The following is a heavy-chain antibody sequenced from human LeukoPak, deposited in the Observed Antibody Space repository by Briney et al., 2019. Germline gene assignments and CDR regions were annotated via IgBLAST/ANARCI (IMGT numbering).Heavy chain of an antibody. Sequence: PSETLSLTYTVSGGSISTYYWSWIRQPPGKGLEWIGYIYYSGQTNHNPSLKSRVTISVDTSKNQFSLKLSSVTAADTAVYYCARRDDTSGYYSAWGQGTLVTVSS. CDR3: ARRDDTSGYYSA. J-gene: IGHJ4*02. CDR1: GGSISTYY. D-gene: IGHD3-22*01. CDR2: IYYSGQT. V-gene: IGHV4-59*08.